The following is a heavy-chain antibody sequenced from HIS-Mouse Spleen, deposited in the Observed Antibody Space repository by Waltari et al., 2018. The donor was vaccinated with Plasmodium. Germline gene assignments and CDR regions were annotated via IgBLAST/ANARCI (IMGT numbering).Heavy chain of an antibody. CDR1: GFTFSSYA. CDR2: ISYDGSNK. Sequence: QVQLVESGGGVVQPGRSLRLSCAASGFTFSSYAMHWVRQAPGKGLEWVAFISYDGSNKYYADSGKGRFTISRDNSKNTLYLQMNSLRAEDTAVYYCAREAGSGGLYYFDYWGQGTLVTVSS. CDR3: AREAGSGGLYYFDY. J-gene: IGHJ4*02. D-gene: IGHD3-10*01. V-gene: IGHV3-30-3*01.